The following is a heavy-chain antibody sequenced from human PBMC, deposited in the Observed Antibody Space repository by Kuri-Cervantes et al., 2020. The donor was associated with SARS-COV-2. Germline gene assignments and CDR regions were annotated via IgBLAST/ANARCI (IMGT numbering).Heavy chain of an antibody. J-gene: IGHJ4*02. Sequence: ASVKVSCKASGYTFSDHYMYWVRQAPGQGLEWMGIINPSGSGTRYPQRFQGRVTMTRDTSISTAYMELSRLRSDDTAVYYCARDLPLWELLEFGFDYWGQGTLVTVSS. CDR1: GYTFSDHY. CDR3: ARDLPLWELLEFGFDY. D-gene: IGHD1-26*01. CDR2: INPSGSGT. V-gene: IGHV1-46*01.